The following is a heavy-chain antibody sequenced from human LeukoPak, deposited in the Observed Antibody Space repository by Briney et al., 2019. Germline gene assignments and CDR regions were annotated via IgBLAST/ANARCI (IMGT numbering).Heavy chain of an antibody. CDR1: GGTFSGYY. CDR3: VRSYYTDYYLDY. J-gene: IGHJ4*02. CDR2: IYYSGST. D-gene: IGHD3-22*01. Sequence: SETMSLTCAVYGGTFSGYYWNWIRQSPGKGLEWIGQIYYSGSTSYNPSLKSRVSISVDTSNNHFSLWLGSVTAADTAIYYCVRSYYTDYYLDYWGQGILVTVSS. V-gene: IGHV4-59*01.